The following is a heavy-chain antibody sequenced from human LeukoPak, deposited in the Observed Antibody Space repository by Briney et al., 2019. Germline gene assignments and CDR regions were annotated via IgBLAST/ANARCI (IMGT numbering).Heavy chain of an antibody. CDR2: ITAGGGTT. CDR3: AKDWGISLSIWYFDL. CDR1: GFTLSTYG. Sequence: GGSLRLSCSGSGFTLSTYGMTWVRQAPGKGLECVATITAGGGTTRYADSVKGRFTVSRDNSRNTLFLQMNSLRAEDTAIYYCAKDWGISLSIWYFDLWGRGTLVTVSS. J-gene: IGHJ2*01. D-gene: IGHD3-3*02. V-gene: IGHV3-23*01.